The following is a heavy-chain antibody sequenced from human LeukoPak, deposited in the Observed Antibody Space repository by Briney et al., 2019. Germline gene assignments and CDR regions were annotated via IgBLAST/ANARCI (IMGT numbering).Heavy chain of an antibody. D-gene: IGHD6-25*01. CDR1: GGSISSYY. CDR3: ARGRLSSTYFDY. J-gene: IGHJ4*02. Sequence: SETLSLTCTVSGGSISSYYWSWIRQPPGKGLEWIGYIYYSGSTNYNPSLKSRVTISVDTSKNQFSLKLSSVTAADTAVYYCARGRLSSTYFDYWGQGTLVTVSS. CDR2: IYYSGST. V-gene: IGHV4-59*01.